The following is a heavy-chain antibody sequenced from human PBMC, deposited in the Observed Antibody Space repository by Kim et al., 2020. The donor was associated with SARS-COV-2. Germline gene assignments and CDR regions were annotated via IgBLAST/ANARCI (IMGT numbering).Heavy chain of an antibody. D-gene: IGHD3-22*01. J-gene: IGHJ4*02. V-gene: IGHV5-51*01. Sequence: GESLKISCKGSGNIFSSYWIGWVRQMPGKGLEWMGIIYPGDSHTRYSPSFQGQVTISADKSISTAYLQWSSLKASDTAMYFCAGTYYYDSSGYYPFDYWGQGTLVTVSS. CDR1: GNIFSSYW. CDR2: IYPGDSHT. CDR3: AGTYYYDSSGYYPFDY.